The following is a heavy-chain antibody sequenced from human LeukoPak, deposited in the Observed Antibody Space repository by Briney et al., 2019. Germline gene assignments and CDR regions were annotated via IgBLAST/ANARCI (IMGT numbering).Heavy chain of an antibody. D-gene: IGHD3-10*01. Sequence: GGSLRLSCAASGLTFSSYGMSWVRQAPGKGLEWVSGISGSGGSTYYEDSVKGRFTISRDNSRKTLYLQMNSLRAEDTAVYYCAKDRMIRGVENYPDYWGQGTLVTVSS. J-gene: IGHJ4*02. CDR2: ISGSGGST. V-gene: IGHV3-23*01. CDR1: GLTFSSYG. CDR3: AKDRMIRGVENYPDY.